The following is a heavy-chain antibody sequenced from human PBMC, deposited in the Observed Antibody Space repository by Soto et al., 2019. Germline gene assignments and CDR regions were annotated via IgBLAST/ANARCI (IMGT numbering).Heavy chain of an antibody. D-gene: IGHD1-7*01. CDR1: GGTFSSYA. Sequence: QVQLVQSGAEVKKPGSSVKVSCKASGGTFSSYAISWVRQAPGQGLEWMGGIIPIFGTANYAQKLQGKVTITADESTSTAYMGLSSLRSEDTAVYYCARDEDELRERRFEPWGQGTLVTVSS. J-gene: IGHJ5*02. V-gene: IGHV1-69*01. CDR2: IIPIFGTA. CDR3: ARDEDELRERRFEP.